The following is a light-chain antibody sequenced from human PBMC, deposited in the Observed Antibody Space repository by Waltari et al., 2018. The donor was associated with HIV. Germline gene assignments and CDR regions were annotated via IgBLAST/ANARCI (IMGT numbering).Light chain of an antibody. Sequence: QAGLTQPPAMSTGLGQTATLTCSGDSNNLGYKRAACVQHRQGHPPKLLSHRSNNRPSGIPVRFSAFRSGDTGFLTISGLQSEDEGDFFCSAWDSGRNGWVFGGGTQLTLL. V-gene: IGLV10-54*01. CDR3: SAWDSGRNGWV. CDR1: SNNLGYKR. CDR2: RSN. J-gene: IGLJ3*02.